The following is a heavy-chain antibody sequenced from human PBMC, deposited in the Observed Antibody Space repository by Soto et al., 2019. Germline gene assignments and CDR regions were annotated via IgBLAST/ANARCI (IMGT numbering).Heavy chain of an antibody. CDR2: ITGDTNRI. D-gene: IGHD6-19*01. J-gene: IGHJ4*02. Sequence: EGQLVESGGGLVQPGGSVSLSCAASGFRFSIYSMNWVRQAPGKGLEWSADITGDTNRIKYADSVKGRFTISRDNAKNSVYLQMNSLRDEDTAVYYCARSVEGHFDYWGQGTMVTVSS. CDR1: GFRFSIYS. V-gene: IGHV3-48*02. CDR3: ARSVEGHFDY.